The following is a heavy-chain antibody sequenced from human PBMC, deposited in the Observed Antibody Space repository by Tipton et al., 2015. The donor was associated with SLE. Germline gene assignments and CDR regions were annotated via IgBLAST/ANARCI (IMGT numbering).Heavy chain of an antibody. D-gene: IGHD3-3*01. J-gene: IGHJ2*01. CDR3: ARDLAWSGFFDL. Sequence: LRLSCTVSGASISSYNWNWIRQPPGRALEWIGHLYNSGSTNSNPSLKSRVTISVDTSKNQLSLKLSSVTAADTAVYYCARDLAWSGFFDLWGRGTLVTVSS. V-gene: IGHV4-4*08. CDR1: GASISSYN. CDR2: LYNSGST.